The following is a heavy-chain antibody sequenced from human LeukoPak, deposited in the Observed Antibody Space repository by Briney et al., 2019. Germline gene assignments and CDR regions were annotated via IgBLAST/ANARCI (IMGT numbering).Heavy chain of an antibody. CDR2: IYYSGSA. V-gene: IGHV4-59*01. D-gene: IGHD2-2*01. CDR1: GGSISSYY. Sequence: SETLSLTCTVSGGSISSYYWSWIRQPPGKGLEWIGYIYYSGSANYNPSLKSRVTISVDTSKNQFSLKLSSVTAADTAVYYCARGRSTSGYYYYYMDVWGKGTTVTVSS. CDR3: ARGRSTSGYYYYYMDV. J-gene: IGHJ6*03.